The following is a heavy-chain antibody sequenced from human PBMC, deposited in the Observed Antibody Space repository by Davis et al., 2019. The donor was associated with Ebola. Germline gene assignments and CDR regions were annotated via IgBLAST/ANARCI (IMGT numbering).Heavy chain of an antibody. Sequence: GESLKISCAASGFTFSSYSMNWVRQAPGKGLEWVSSISSSSSYIYYADSVKGRFTISRDNAKNSLYLQMNSLRAEDTAVYYCARAPYSSSFNWFDPWGQGTLVTDSS. CDR3: ARAPYSSSFNWFDP. CDR1: GFTFSSYS. CDR2: ISSSSSYI. D-gene: IGHD6-6*01. J-gene: IGHJ5*02. V-gene: IGHV3-21*01.